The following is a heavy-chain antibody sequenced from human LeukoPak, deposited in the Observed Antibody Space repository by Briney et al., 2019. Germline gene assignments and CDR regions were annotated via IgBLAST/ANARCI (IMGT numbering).Heavy chain of an antibody. CDR3: AKDHCSTTRCIAGFDF. Sequence: GGSLRLSCASSGFTFNNYAMSWVRQAPGQGLQWVSGINDVGAPFYADSAKGRFTISRDSSKNTLYLQMNSLRVEDTAIYYCAKDHCSTTRCIAGFDFWGQGTLVTVSS. J-gene: IGHJ4*02. CDR1: GFTFNNYA. D-gene: IGHD2-2*01. V-gene: IGHV3-23*01. CDR2: INDVGAP.